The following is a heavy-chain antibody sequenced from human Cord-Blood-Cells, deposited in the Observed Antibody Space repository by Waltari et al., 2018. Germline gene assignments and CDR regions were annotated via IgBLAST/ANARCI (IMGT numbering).Heavy chain of an antibody. CDR2: IIPIFGTA. V-gene: IGHV1-69*01. CDR1: GGTFSSYD. J-gene: IGHJ4*02. Sequence: QVQLVQSGAEVKQPGSSVKVSCKASGGTFSSYDISWVRQAPGQGLEWMGGIIPIFGTANYAQKFQGRVTITADESTSTAYMELSSLRSEDTAVYYCARETDQLLYYFDYWGQGTLVTVSS. CDR3: ARETDQLLYYFDY. D-gene: IGHD2-2*01.